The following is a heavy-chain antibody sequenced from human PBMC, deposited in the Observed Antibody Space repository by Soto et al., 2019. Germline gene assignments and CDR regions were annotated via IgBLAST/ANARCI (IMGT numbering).Heavy chain of an antibody. Sequence: QVQLVQSGAEVKKPGSSVKVSCKASGGTFSSYAISWVRQAPGQGLEWMGGIIPIFGTANYAQKFQGRVTITADESTSTDYMELSSLRSEDTAVYYCARALYYYDSSGYLMFDYWGQGTLVTVSS. D-gene: IGHD3-22*01. CDR1: GGTFSSYA. J-gene: IGHJ4*02. V-gene: IGHV1-69*01. CDR3: ARALYYYDSSGYLMFDY. CDR2: IIPIFGTA.